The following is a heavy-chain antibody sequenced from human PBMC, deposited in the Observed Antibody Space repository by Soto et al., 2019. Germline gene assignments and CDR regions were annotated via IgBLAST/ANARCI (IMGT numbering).Heavy chain of an antibody. Sequence: GASVRVSCKASGYTFTGYYMHWVRQAPGQGLEWMGWINPNSGGTNYAQKFQDRVTLTRDTSLSTAYMELNSLRSDDTAVYYCARLPSCTSTSCPNWNYAVDYWGQVPLVTFST. CDR3: ARLPSCTSTSCPNWNYAVDY. CDR1: GYTFTGYY. D-gene: IGHD2-2*01. CDR2: INPNSGGT. J-gene: IGHJ4*02. V-gene: IGHV1-2*02.